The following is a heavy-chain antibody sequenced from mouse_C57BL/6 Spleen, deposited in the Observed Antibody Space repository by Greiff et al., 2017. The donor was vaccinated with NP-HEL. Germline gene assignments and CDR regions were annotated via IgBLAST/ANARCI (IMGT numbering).Heavy chain of an antibody. CDR1: GYAFSSYW. J-gene: IGHJ3*01. CDR2: IYPGEGDT. V-gene: IGHV1-80*01. Sequence: VHVKQSGAELVKPGASVKISCKASGYAFSSYWMNWVKQRPGKGREWIGQIYPGEGDTNYNGKFKGKATLTADKSSSTAYMQLSSLTSEDSAVYFCARGGTVAPFAYWGQGTLVTVSA. CDR3: ARGGTVAPFAY. D-gene: IGHD1-1*01.